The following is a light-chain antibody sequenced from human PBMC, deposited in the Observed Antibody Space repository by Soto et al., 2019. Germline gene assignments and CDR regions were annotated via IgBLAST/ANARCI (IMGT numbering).Light chain of an antibody. CDR3: SSYTSSSTYVV. CDR2: DVI. CDR1: SSDVGGYNY. Sequence: QSVLAQPASVSGSPGQSITISCTGTSSDVGGYNYVSWYQQHPGKAPKLMIYDVINRPSGVSNRFSGSKSGNSASLTISGLQAEDEADYYCSSYTSSSTYVVFRGGTKVTVL. V-gene: IGLV2-14*03. J-gene: IGLJ2*01.